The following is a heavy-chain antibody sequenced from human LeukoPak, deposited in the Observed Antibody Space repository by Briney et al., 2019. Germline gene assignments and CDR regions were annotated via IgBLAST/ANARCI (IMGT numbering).Heavy chain of an antibody. Sequence: PGGSLRLSCAASGFTFSGYAMSWVRQAPGKGLEWVSAISGSGGSTYYADSVKGRFTISRDNSKNTLYLQMNSLRAEDTAVYYCAKDDYGGNSGIDYWGQGTLVTVSS. CDR1: GFTFSGYA. CDR2: ISGSGGST. CDR3: AKDDYGGNSGIDY. J-gene: IGHJ4*02. D-gene: IGHD4-23*01. V-gene: IGHV3-23*01.